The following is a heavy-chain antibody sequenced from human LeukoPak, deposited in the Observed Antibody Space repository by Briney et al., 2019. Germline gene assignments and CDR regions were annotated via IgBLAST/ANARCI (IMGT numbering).Heavy chain of an antibody. J-gene: IGHJ6*02. D-gene: IGHD6-19*01. CDR3: AKEPGYKQWPEVDV. V-gene: IGHV3-30*18. CDR2: ISYAGSNK. CDR1: GFTLSDYA. Sequence: GGSLRLSCAASGFTLSDYAMHWVRQAPGRGLEWVAVISYAGSNKSHADSVKGRFTISRDNSNNTLYLQMNSLRPEDTAVYYCAKEPGYKQWPEVDVWGQGTTVTVSS.